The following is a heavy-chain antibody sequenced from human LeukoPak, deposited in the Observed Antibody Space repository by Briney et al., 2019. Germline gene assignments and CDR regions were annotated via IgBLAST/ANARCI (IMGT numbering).Heavy chain of an antibody. V-gene: IGHV3-23*01. J-gene: IGHJ5*02. D-gene: IGHD6-19*01. CDR1: GFTFSSYA. CDR2: ISGSGGST. CDR3: AKDRIAVAGPPLDWFDP. Sequence: AGGSLRLSCAASGFTFSSYAMSWVRQAPGKGLEWVSAISGSGGSTYYADSVKGRFTISRDNSKNTLYLQMNSLRAEDTAVYYYAKDRIAVAGPPLDWFDPWGQGTLVTVSS.